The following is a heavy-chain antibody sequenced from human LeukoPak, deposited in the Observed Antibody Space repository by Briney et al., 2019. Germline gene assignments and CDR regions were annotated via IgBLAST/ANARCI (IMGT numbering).Heavy chain of an antibody. Sequence: SETLSLTCAVYGGSFSGYYWSWIRQPPGKGLEWIGEINHSGSTNYNPSLKSRVTISVDTSKNQFSLKLSSVTAADTAVYYCARGWVRGVPFFDYWGQGTLVTVSS. CDR1: GGSFSGYY. CDR2: INHSGST. V-gene: IGHV4-34*01. CDR3: ARGWVRGVPFFDY. J-gene: IGHJ4*02. D-gene: IGHD3-10*01.